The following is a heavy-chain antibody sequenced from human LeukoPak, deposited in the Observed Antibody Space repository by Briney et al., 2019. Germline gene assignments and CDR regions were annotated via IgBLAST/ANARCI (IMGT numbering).Heavy chain of an antibody. Sequence: SGGSLRLSCAAPGFTFSSYAMSWVRQAPGKGPEWVSAISGSGGSTYYADSVKGRFTISRDNSKNTLYLQMNSLRAEDTAVYYCAKCKQQLVLHYWGQGTLVTVSS. D-gene: IGHD6-13*01. J-gene: IGHJ4*02. V-gene: IGHV3-23*01. CDR1: GFTFSSYA. CDR3: AKCKQQLVLHY. CDR2: ISGSGGST.